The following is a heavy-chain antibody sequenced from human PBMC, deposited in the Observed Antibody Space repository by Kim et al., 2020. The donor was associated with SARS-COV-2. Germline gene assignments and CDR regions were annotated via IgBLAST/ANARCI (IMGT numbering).Heavy chain of an antibody. J-gene: IGHJ5*02. CDR3: ARTSNAYTVTWWGLFFDP. CDR2: VHYSGST. V-gene: IGHV4-39*01. CDR1: GGSISGSDYY. D-gene: IGHD2-8*02. Sequence: SETLSLTCTAFGGSISGSDYYWGWVRQPPGKGLEWIGSVHYSGSTYYNPSLRSRVTISVDTSKNQFSLRLRSVTASDTAVYFCARTSNAYTVTWWGLFFDPWGQGTLVSVSS.